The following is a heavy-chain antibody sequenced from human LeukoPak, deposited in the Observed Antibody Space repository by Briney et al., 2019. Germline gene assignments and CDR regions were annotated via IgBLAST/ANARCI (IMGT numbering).Heavy chain of an antibody. CDR1: GGSFNGHY. V-gene: IGHV4-34*01. CDR3: ARLAVDDDFDY. Sequence: SETLSLTCAVYGGSFNGHYWSWIRQPPGKGLEWIGEINHSGSTNYNPSLKSRVTISVDASKNQFSLKLSSVTAADTAVYYCARLAVDDDFDYWGQGNLAPSPQ. CDR2: INHSGST. D-gene: IGHD4-23*01. J-gene: IGHJ4*02.